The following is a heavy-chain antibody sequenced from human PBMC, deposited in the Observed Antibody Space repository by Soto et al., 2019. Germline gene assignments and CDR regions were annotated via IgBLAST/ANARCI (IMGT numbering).Heavy chain of an antibody. CDR3: ARDGDIVATYDY. V-gene: IGHV3-48*01. CDR1: GFTFSSYS. CDR2: ISSSSSTI. J-gene: IGHJ4*02. Sequence: EVQLVESGGGLVQPGGSLRLSCAASGFTFSSYSMNWVRQAPGKGLEWVSYISSSSSTIYYADSVKCRFTISRDNAKNPLYVQMNILRGEDTAVYDCARDGDIVATYDYWGQGTLVTVSS. D-gene: IGHD5-12*01.